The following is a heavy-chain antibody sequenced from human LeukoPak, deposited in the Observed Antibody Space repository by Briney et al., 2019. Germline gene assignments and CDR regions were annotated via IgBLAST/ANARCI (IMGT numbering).Heavy chain of an antibody. D-gene: IGHD3-3*01. Sequence: PGGSLRLPCKGSGYSFTSYWIGWVRQMPGKGLEWMGIIYPGDSDTRYSPSFQGQVTISADKSISTAYLQWSSLKASDTAMYYCARAYYNFWSGYSPLSDYWGQGTLVTVSS. J-gene: IGHJ4*02. V-gene: IGHV5-51*01. CDR2: IYPGDSDT. CDR3: ARAYYNFWSGYSPLSDY. CDR1: GYSFTSYW.